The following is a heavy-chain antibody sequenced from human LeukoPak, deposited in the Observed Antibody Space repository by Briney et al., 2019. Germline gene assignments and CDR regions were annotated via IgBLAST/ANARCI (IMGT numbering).Heavy chain of an antibody. CDR1: GGSISSYY. D-gene: IGHD3-22*01. CDR3: ARGGYYYDSSGYYFDY. V-gene: IGHV4-4*07. J-gene: IGHJ4*02. Sequence: SETLSLTCTVSGGSISSYYWSWIRQPAGKGLEWIGRIYTSGSTNYNRSLKSRVTMSVDTSKNQFSLKLSSVTAADTAVYYCARGGYYYDSSGYYFDYWGQGTLVTVSS. CDR2: IYTSGST.